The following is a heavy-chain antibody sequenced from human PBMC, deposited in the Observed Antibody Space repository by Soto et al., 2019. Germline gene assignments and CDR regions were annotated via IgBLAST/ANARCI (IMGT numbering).Heavy chain of an antibody. CDR2: ISGSGRST. V-gene: IGHV3-23*01. J-gene: IGHJ4*02. CDR1: GLTFSSSA. CDR3: ASGGPDSSGYYFDY. Sequence: GGSLRLSCAASGLTFSSSAMSWVRQAPGKGLEWVSGISGSGRSTYYADSVKGRFTISRDNPKNTLHLQMNSMRAEDTAVYYCASGGPDSSGYYFDYWGQGTLVTVSS. D-gene: IGHD3-22*01.